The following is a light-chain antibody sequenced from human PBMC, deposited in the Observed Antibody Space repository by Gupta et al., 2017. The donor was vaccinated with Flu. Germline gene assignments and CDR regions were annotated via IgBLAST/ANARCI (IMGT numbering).Light chain of an antibody. J-gene: IGKJ4*01. V-gene: IGKV3-15*01. CDR1: QSVKTN. CDR3: QQYDLSPPLT. CDR2: GAS. Sequence: EIVMTQSPATLSVSPGEGVTLSCRASQSVKTNLAWYQQKPGQAPRLLIYGASRRVSGIPARFSGSGSGTEFTLTISSLQSEDFAVYYCQQYDLSPPLTFGGGTKVEIK.